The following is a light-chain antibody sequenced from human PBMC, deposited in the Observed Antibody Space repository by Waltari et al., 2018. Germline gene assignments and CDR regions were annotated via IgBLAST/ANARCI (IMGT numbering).Light chain of an antibody. CDR3: QSYDSSLSAVV. CDR1: SSNIGAGYA. Sequence: SVLTQPLSVSGAPGQRVTISCTGSSSNIGAGYAVLWYQQLPGTAPKLLIYGNTNRPSGVPDRFSGPKSGTSASLAITGLQVDDEADYYCQSYDSSLSAVVFGGGTKLTVL. CDR2: GNT. J-gene: IGLJ2*01. V-gene: IGLV1-40*01.